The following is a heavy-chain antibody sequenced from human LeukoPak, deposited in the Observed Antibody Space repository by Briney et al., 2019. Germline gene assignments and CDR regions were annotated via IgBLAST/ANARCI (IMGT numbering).Heavy chain of an antibody. CDR3: ARHRDALVVPAANWFDP. J-gene: IGHJ5*02. Sequence: ASVKVSCKASGYTFTGYYMHWVRQAPGQGFEWMGRINPNSGGTNYAQKFQGRVTMTRDTSTSTAYMELSRLRSDDTAVYYCARHRDALVVPAANWFDPWGQGTLVTVSS. CDR2: INPNSGGT. CDR1: GYTFTGYY. D-gene: IGHD2-2*01. V-gene: IGHV1-2*06.